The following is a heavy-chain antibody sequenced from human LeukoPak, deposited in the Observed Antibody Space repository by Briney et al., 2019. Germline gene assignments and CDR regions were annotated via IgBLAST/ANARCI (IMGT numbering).Heavy chain of an antibody. D-gene: IGHD3-22*01. Sequence: SVKVSCKASGGTFSSYGISWVRQAPGQGLEWMGGIIPIFGTANYAQKFQGRVTIIADESTSTAYMELSSLRSEDTAVYYCARDLFRGHYYDARGAFDIWGQGTMVTVSS. CDR2: IIPIFGTA. V-gene: IGHV1-69*01. CDR1: GGTFSSYG. CDR3: ARDLFRGHYYDARGAFDI. J-gene: IGHJ3*02.